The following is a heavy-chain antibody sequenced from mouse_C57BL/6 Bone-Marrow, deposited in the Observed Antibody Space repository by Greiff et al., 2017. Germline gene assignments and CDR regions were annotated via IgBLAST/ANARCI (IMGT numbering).Heavy chain of an antibody. D-gene: IGHD2-3*01. CDR2: IRNKANNHAT. V-gene: IGHV6-6*01. J-gene: IGHJ1*03. CDR3: TRGDGYYPWYFDV. CDR1: GFSFSDAW. Sequence: DVKLVESGGGLVQPGGSMKLSCAASGFSFSDAWMDWVRQSPEKGLEWVAEIRNKANNHATYYAVSVKGRFTISRDDSKSSVYLQMNSLRAEDTGIYDSTRGDGYYPWYFDVWGTGTTVTVSS.